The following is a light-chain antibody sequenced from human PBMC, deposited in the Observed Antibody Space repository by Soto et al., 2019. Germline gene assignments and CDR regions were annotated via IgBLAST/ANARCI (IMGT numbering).Light chain of an antibody. V-gene: IGKV3-20*01. CDR1: QSVSSSY. J-gene: IGKJ1*01. CDR3: QQDCSSLWT. CDR2: GAS. Sequence: EIVLTQSPGTLSLSPGERATLSCRASQSVSSSYLAWYQQKPGQAPRLLIYGASSRATGIPDRFSGSESGTDFNLTISRLETEDFVGYYWQQDCSSLWTFGDGTKVEIK.